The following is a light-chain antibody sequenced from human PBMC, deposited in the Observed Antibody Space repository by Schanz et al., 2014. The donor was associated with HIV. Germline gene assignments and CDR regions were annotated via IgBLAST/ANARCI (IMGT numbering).Light chain of an antibody. CDR2: EVT. CDR3: AAWDDSLNGAV. J-gene: IGLJ7*01. CDR1: RSDVGGYNH. Sequence: QSALTQPRYASGSPGQSVTISCTGTRSDVGGYNHVSWYQQHPGSAPKVIIYEVTKRPSGVPDRFSGSKSGTSASLAISGLRSEDEADYYCAAWDDSLNGAVFGGGTQLTVL. V-gene: IGLV2-8*01.